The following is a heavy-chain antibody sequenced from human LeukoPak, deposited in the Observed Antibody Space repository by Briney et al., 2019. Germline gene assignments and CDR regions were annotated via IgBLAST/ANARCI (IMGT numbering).Heavy chain of an antibody. CDR1: GGSISSGNHF. J-gene: IGHJ4*02. Sequence: SETLSLTCTVSGGSISSGNHFWSWIRQHPGKGLEWIGYISYSGRADYSPSLKSRVTISVDTSKNQLSLKLRSVTAADTAVYYCAREEEYYFDYWGQGTLVTVSS. V-gene: IGHV4-31*03. CDR3: AREEEYYFDY. D-gene: IGHD3-10*01. CDR2: ISYSGRA.